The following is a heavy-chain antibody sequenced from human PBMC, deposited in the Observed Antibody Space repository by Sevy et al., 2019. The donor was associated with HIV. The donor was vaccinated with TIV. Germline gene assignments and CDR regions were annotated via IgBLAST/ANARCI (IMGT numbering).Heavy chain of an antibody. CDR1: GGSFSGYY. V-gene: IGHV4-34*01. Sequence: SETLSLTCAVYGGSFSGYYWSWIRQPPGKGLEWIGEINHSGSTNYNPSLKSRVTISVDTSKNQFSLKLSSVTAADTAVYYCASSDIMITFWGVHYWGQGTLVTVSS. D-gene: IGHD3-16*01. J-gene: IGHJ4*02. CDR2: INHSGST. CDR3: ASSDIMITFWGVHY.